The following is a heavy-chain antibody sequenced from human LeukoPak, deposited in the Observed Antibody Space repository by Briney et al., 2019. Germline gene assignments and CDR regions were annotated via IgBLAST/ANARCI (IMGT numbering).Heavy chain of an antibody. CDR3: ARHGNQYYGSGSYGNWFDP. Sequence: GESLKISCKVSGYSFANHWIGWVRQMPGKGLEWMGIIYPGDSDTRYSPSFQGQVNISADKSISTAYLQWSSLRASDTAMYCCARHGNQYYGSGSYGNWFDPWGQGTLVTVSS. J-gene: IGHJ5*02. CDR1: GYSFANHW. D-gene: IGHD3-10*01. V-gene: IGHV5-51*01. CDR2: IYPGDSDT.